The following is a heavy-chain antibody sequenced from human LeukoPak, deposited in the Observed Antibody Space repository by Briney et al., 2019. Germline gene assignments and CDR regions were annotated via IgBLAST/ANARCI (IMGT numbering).Heavy chain of an antibody. CDR1: GGSISSRTNH. CDR3: ASKNSDTGGNNH. J-gene: IGHJ4*02. D-gene: IGHD2-8*02. CDR2: IDYSGTT. Sequence: SETLSLTCAVSGGSISSRTNHWGWIRQPPGKGLEWIGNIDYSGTTYDNPSLKSRVIISADTSKNQFSLKLSSVTAADAAVYSCASKNSDTGGNNHGGQGALVPVSS. V-gene: IGHV4-39*01.